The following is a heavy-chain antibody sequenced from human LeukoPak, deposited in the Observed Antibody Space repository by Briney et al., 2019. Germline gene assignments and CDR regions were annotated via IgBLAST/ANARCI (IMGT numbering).Heavy chain of an antibody. Sequence: ASVKVSCKASGGTFSSYAISWVRQAPGQGLEWMGGTIPIFGTANYAQKFQGRVTITADESTSTAYMELSSLRSEDTAVYYCARGSMILYGMDVWGQGTTVTVSS. J-gene: IGHJ6*02. CDR2: TIPIFGTA. V-gene: IGHV1-69*13. CDR3: ARGSMILYGMDV. CDR1: GGTFSSYA. D-gene: IGHD3-22*01.